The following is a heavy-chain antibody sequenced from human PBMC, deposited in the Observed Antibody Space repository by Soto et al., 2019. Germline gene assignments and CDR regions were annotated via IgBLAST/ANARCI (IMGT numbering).Heavy chain of an antibody. CDR3: ARGNWNYYYGFDV. CDR1: EFTFDKYY. J-gene: IGHJ6*02. D-gene: IGHD1-20*01. Sequence: EVQLVESGGGLFQPGGSLRLSCAASEFTFDKYYMTWVRQAPGKGPEWVANIKPDGSEQYYVDSVKGRFTISRDNANNSLYLQMNSLRAEDTAVYFCARGNWNYYYGFDVWGQGTTVTVSS. CDR2: IKPDGSEQ. V-gene: IGHV3-7*01.